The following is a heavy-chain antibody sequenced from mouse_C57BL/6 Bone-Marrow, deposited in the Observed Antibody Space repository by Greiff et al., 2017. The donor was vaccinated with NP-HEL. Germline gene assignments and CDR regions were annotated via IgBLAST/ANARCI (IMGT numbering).Heavy chain of an antibody. CDR3: ASMVTTLYYYAMDY. CDR2: IYPRSGNT. V-gene: IGHV1-81*01. Sequence: VKLMESGAELARPGASVKLSCKASGYTFTSYGISWVKQRTGQGLEWIGEIYPRSGNTYYNEKFKGKATLTADKSSSTAYMELRSLTSEDSAVYFCASMVTTLYYYAMDYWGQGTSVTVSS. CDR1: GYTFTSYG. D-gene: IGHD2-1*01. J-gene: IGHJ4*01.